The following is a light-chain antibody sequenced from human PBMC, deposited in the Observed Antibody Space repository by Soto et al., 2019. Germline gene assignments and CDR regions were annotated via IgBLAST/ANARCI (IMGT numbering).Light chain of an antibody. Sequence: DIQMTQSPSSLSASVGDTVTITCRASQDIRNELGWYQQKPGTAPKLLIYKASTLKSGVPSRFSGSGSGTEFTLTISSLQPDDFATYYCQHYNSYSEAFGQGTKVDIK. CDR2: KAS. CDR3: QHYNSYSEA. CDR1: QDIRNE. V-gene: IGKV1-5*03. J-gene: IGKJ1*01.